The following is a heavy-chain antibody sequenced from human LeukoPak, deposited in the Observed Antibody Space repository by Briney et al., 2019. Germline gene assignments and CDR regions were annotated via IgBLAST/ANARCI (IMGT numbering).Heavy chain of an antibody. CDR3: ARDSSYGSGSYDYFDY. Sequence: SETLSLTCTVSGGSISRAEYHWSWIRQSAGKGLDWIGRINGSGSANYISSLKSRVTISVYTSKNQFSLRLNSVTAADTALYLCARDSSYGSGSYDYFDYWGQGILVTASS. D-gene: IGHD3-10*01. V-gene: IGHV4-61*02. CDR1: GGSISRAEYH. CDR2: INGSGSA. J-gene: IGHJ4*02.